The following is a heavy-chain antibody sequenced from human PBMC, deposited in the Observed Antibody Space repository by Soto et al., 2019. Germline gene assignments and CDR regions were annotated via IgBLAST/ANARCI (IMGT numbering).Heavy chain of an antibody. CDR2: INPNSGDT. Sequence: ASVKVSCKAAGYTFTGHYIHWVRHAPGQGLEWMGRINPNSGDTNYAQKFQGRVTMTRDTSTSTASMEVSSLRSDDTAVYYCAREAENYYFYGLDVWGQGTTVTVSS. CDR3: AREAENYYFYGLDV. CDR1: GYTFTGHY. V-gene: IGHV1-2*02. J-gene: IGHJ6*02.